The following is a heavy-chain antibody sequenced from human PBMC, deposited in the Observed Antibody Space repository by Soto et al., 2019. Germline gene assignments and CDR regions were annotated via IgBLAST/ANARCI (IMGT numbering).Heavy chain of an antibody. CDR3: VRQGIDYLHGLVDV. J-gene: IGHJ6*02. V-gene: IGHV4-59*08. CDR1: SGPDRSHN. CDR2: VYYTGDT. Sequence: QVQLQQSGPRLVKPSETPSLTCTVSSGPDRSHNWGWIRQPPGRGLEWIGYVYYTGDTAYNPSLRSRVSISADTSTNDISLTLSSLTAADTAVYYCVRQGIDYLHGLVDVWGQGTTVSVSS. D-gene: IGHD4-17*01.